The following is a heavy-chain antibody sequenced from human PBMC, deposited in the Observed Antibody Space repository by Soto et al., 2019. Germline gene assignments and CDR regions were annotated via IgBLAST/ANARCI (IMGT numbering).Heavy chain of an antibody. D-gene: IGHD6-25*01. J-gene: IGHJ4*02. CDR3: ARASGGYNAHCSDY. V-gene: IGHV4-61*03. CDR1: GGSVSSANYY. Sequence: PSETLSLTCAVSGGSVSSANYYWSWIRQPPGKGLEWIGYIYYSGSTNYNPSLTSRVTISRDTSKNHFSLKLSSVTAADTAIYYCARASGGYNAHCSDYWGPGTLVSVST. CDR2: IYYSGST.